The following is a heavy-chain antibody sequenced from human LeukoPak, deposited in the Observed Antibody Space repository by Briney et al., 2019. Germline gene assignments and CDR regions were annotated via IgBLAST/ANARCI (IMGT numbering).Heavy chain of an antibody. D-gene: IGHD5-24*01. CDR3: ARGARFDPPADAHNLYYYDS. CDR1: GGSFSSGSYY. V-gene: IGHV4-61*02. Sequence: PSETLSLTCAVYGGSFSSGSYYWTWIRLPAGKELEWIGRIYTSGSTNYKPSLKSRVTISVDTSKNQFSLKLSSVTAADTAVYYCARGARFDPPADAHNLYYYDSWGQGTLVTVSS. CDR2: IYTSGST. J-gene: IGHJ4*02.